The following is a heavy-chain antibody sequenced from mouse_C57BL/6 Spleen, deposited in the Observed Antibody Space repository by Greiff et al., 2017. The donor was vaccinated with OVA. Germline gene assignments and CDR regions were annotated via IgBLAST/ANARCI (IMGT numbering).Heavy chain of an antibody. Sequence: VQLQQPGAELVRPGTSVKLSCKASGYTFTSYWMHWVKQRPGQGLEWIGVIDPSDSYTNYNQKFKGKATLTVDTSSSTAYMQLSSLTSEDSAVYYCARVCSYDGWGQGTTLTVSA. CDR2: IDPSDSYT. J-gene: IGHJ2*01. CDR3: ARVCSYDG. D-gene: IGHD2-12*01. CDR1: GYTFTSYW. V-gene: IGHV1-59*01.